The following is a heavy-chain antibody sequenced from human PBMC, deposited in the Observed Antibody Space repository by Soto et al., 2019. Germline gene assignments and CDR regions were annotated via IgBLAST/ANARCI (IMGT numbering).Heavy chain of an antibody. J-gene: IGHJ3*02. V-gene: IGHV3-30*18. CDR2: ISYDGSNK. CDR1: GFTFSSYG. D-gene: IGHD1-26*01. CDR3: ANPDLHLGERWELLEKVSDAFDI. Sequence: GESLKISCAASGFTFSSYGMHWVRQAPGKGLEWVAVISYDGSNKYYADSVKGRFTISRDNSKNTLYLQMNSLRAEDTAVYYCANPDLHLGERWELLEKVSDAFDIWGQGTMVTVSS.